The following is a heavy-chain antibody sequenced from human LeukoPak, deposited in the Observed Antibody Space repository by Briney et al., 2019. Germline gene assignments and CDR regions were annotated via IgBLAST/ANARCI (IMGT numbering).Heavy chain of an antibody. CDR1: GFTFSSST. J-gene: IGHJ5*02. V-gene: IGHV3-23*01. D-gene: IGHD1-1*01. Sequence: GGSLRLSCAATGFTFSSSTMHWVRQAPGKGLEWVSAISGSGGSTYYADSVKGRFTISRDNSKNTLYLQMNSLRAEDTAVYYCANFPPLQQNWFDPWGQGTLVTVSS. CDR3: ANFPPLQQNWFDP. CDR2: ISGSGGST.